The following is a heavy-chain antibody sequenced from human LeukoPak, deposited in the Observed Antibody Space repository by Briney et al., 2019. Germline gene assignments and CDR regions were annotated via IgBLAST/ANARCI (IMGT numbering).Heavy chain of an antibody. CDR3: ARYVLRYFDWFTDNTYYFDY. CDR2: ISAYNGNT. V-gene: IGHV1-18*01. D-gene: IGHD3-9*01. J-gene: IGHJ4*02. CDR1: GYTFTSYG. Sequence: GASVKVSCKASGYTFTSYGISWVRQAPGQGLEWMGWISAYNGNTNYAQKLQGRVTMTTDTSTSTAYMELRSLRSDDTAVYYCARYVLRYFDWFTDNTYYFDYWGQGTLVTVSS.